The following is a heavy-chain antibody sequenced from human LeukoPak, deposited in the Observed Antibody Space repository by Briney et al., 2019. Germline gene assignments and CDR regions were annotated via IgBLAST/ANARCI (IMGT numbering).Heavy chain of an antibody. CDR1: GDDISSSNW. Sequence: SGTVSLTCAVSGDDISSSNWWTWVRQPPQKGLEWIGEVYHSGSTNYNPSLKSRIYMSVDKSQNRFSLRLTSVTAADTAVYFCARVQGRDGYFDYWGQGALVTVSS. V-gene: IGHV4-4*02. D-gene: IGHD2-8*01. J-gene: IGHJ4*02. CDR3: ARVQGRDGYFDY. CDR2: VYHSGST.